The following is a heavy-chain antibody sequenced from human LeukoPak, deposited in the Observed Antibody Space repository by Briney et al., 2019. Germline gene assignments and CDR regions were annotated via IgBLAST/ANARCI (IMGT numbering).Heavy chain of an antibody. D-gene: IGHD5-18*01. CDR1: GGSISSYY. J-gene: IGHJ5*02. CDR2: IYYSGST. Sequence: SETLSLTCTVSGGSISSYYWSWIRQPPGKGLEWIGYIYYSGSTNYNPSLKSRVTISVDTSKNQFSLKLSSVTAADTAVYYCARDGYSYGYNWFDPWGQGTLVTVSS. CDR3: ARDGYSYGYNWFDP. V-gene: IGHV4-59*01.